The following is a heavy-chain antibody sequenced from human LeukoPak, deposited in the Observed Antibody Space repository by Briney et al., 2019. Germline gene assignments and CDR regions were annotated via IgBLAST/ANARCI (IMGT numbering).Heavy chain of an antibody. CDR3: ARPGGYSYGYDY. CDR1: GYSFTSYW. J-gene: IGHJ4*02. D-gene: IGHD5-18*01. CDR2: IDPSDSYT. V-gene: IGHV5-10-1*01. Sequence: ESLKISCKGSGYSFTSYWISWVRQMPGKGLEWMGRIDPSDSYTNYSPSFQGHVTISADKSISTAYLQWSSLKASDTAMYYCARPGGYSYGYDYWGQGTLVTVSS.